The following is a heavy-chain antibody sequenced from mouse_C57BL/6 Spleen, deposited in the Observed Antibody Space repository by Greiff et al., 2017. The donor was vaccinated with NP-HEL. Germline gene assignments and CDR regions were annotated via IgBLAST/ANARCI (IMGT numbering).Heavy chain of an antibody. CDR1: GYTFTSYW. V-gene: IGHV1-69*01. CDR2: IDPADSYT. Sequence: QVQLQQPGAELVMPGASVKLSCKASGYTFTSYWMHWVKQRPGQGLEWIGEIDPADSYTNYNQKFKGKSTLTVDKSSSTAYMQLSSLTSEDSAVYCCARWGLSLYFDVWGTGTTVTVAS. J-gene: IGHJ1*03. D-gene: IGHD2-13*01. CDR3: ARWGLSLYFDV.